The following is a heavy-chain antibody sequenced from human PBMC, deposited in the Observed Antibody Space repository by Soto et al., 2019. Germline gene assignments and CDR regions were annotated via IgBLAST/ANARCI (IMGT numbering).Heavy chain of an antibody. CDR3: ARAGRLAAAGTGNWFDP. J-gene: IGHJ5*02. CDR2: IIPIFGTA. CDR1: GGTFSSYA. V-gene: IGHV1-69*13. D-gene: IGHD6-13*01. Sequence: SVKGSCKAAGGTFSSYAISWVRQAPGQGLEWMGGIIPIFGTANYAQKFQGRVTITADESTSTAYMELSSLRSEDTAVYYCARAGRLAAAGTGNWFDPWGQGTLVTVSS.